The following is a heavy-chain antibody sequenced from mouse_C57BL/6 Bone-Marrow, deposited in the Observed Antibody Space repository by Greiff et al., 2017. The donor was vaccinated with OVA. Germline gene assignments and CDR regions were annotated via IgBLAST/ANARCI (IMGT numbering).Heavy chain of an antibody. V-gene: IGHV2-2*01. J-gene: IGHJ1*03. CDR2: IWSGGST. CDR1: GFSLTSYG. D-gene: IGHD1-1*01. CDR3: ARSRGDYYGSRGFDV. Sequence: VQLQQSGPGLVQPSQSLSITCTVSGFSLTSYGVHWVRQSPGKGLEWLGVIWSGGSTDYNAAFISRLSISKDNSKSQVFFKMNSLQADDTAIYYCARSRGDYYGSRGFDVWGTGTTVTVSS.